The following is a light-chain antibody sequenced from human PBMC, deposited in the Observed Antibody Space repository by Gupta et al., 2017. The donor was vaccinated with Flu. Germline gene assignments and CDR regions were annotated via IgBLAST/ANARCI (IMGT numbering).Light chain of an antibody. CDR3: SSDAGSNKGG. Sequence: SVTISCTGTSSDVGGYNDVSWYQQHPGKAPKRMIYEVTKRPSGVPDRFAGSKSGNTASLTVSGLQAEDEDDYYCSSDAGSNKGGFGGGTKLTVL. J-gene: IGLJ3*02. V-gene: IGLV2-8*01. CDR1: SSDVGGYND. CDR2: EVT.